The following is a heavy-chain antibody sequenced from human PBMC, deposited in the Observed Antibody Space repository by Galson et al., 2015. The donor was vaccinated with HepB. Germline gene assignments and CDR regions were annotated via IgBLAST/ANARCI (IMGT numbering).Heavy chain of an antibody. V-gene: IGHV3-11*06. J-gene: IGHJ4*02. CDR3: VRDFVAGIFDY. CDR1: GFTFSDSY. CDR2: ISGGSTYT. Sequence: LRLSCAASGFTFSDSYMSWIRLAPGKGLEWLSHISGGSTYTKYTDSVTGRFTISRDNAKNSLYLQMNSLRDDDTAVYYCVRDFVAGIFDYWGQGALVTVSS. D-gene: IGHD6-19*01.